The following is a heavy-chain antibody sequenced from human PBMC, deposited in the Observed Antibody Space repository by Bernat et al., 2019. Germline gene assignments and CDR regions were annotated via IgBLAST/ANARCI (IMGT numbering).Heavy chain of an antibody. J-gene: IGHJ4*02. CDR1: GFTFSDYY. CDR3: AKDSSGYYATEVEYPFDY. D-gene: IGHD3-22*01. V-gene: IGHV3-11*05. CDR2: ISSSSSYT. Sequence: QVQLVESGGGLVKPGGSLRLSCAASGFTFSDYYMSWIRQAPGKGLEWVSYISSSSSYTNYADSVKGRFTISRDNAKNSLYLQMNSLRAEDTAVYYCAKDSSGYYATEVEYPFDYWGQGTLVTVSS.